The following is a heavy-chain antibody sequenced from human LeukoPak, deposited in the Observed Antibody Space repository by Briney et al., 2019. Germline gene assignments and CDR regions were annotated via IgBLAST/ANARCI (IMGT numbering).Heavy chain of an antibody. V-gene: IGHV1-46*01. D-gene: IGHD2-2*01. CDR1: GYTFTSYY. Sequence: GASVKVSCKASGYTFTSYYMHWVRQAPGQGLEWMGIINPSGGSTSYAQKFQGRVTMTRNTSISTAYMELSSLRSEDTAVYYCARYCSSTSCYGTHSNNFDYWGQGTLVTVSS. CDR2: INPSGGST. J-gene: IGHJ4*02. CDR3: ARYCSSTSCYGTHSNNFDY.